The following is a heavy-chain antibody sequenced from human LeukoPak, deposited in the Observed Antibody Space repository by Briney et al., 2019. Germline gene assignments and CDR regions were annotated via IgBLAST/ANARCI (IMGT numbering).Heavy chain of an antibody. CDR2: ISYDGSNK. CDR3: ARSPPNNYFDY. Sequence: GRSLRLSCAASGFTFSSYAMHWVRQAPGKGLEWVAVISYDGSNKYYADSVKGRFTISRDNSENTLYLQMNSLRAEDTAVYYCARSPPNNYFDYWGQGTLVTVSS. V-gene: IGHV3-30-3*01. CDR1: GFTFSSYA. J-gene: IGHJ4*02.